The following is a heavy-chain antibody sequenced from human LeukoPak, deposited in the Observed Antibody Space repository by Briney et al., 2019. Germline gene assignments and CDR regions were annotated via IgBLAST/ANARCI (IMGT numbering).Heavy chain of an antibody. CDR3: AKDIFPLRGYSFDY. V-gene: IGHV3-23*01. CDR1: GFTFSNYA. CDR2: VSGSGTST. Sequence: GGSLRLSCAASGFTFSNYAMSWVRQAPGKGLEWVSTVSGSGTSTDYADSVKGRFTISRDHSKSTLYLQMNSVRAEDTAVYYCAKDIFPLRGYSFDYWGQGTLVTVSS. D-gene: IGHD5-18*01. J-gene: IGHJ4*02.